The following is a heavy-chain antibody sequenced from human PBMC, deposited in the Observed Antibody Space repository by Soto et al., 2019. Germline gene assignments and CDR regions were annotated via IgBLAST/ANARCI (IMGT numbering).Heavy chain of an antibody. J-gene: IGHJ6*03. CDR1: GFTFNSYA. Sequence: GGSLRLSCAASGFTFNSYAMSWVRQAPGKGLEWVSTISGSSGRTDYADPVEGRFTISRDNSKNTLYLQMNSLRAEDTAVYYCARGWYYYYMDVWGKGTTVTVSS. CDR3: ARGWYYYYMDV. V-gene: IGHV3-23*01. CDR2: ISGSSGRT.